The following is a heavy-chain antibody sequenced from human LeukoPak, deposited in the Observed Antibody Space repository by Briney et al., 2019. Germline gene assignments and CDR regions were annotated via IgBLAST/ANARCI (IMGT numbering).Heavy chain of an antibody. V-gene: IGHV4-59*01. CDR1: GGSISSYY. Sequence: SETLSLTCTVSGGSISSYYWSWIRQPPGKGLEWIGYIYYSGSTNYNPSLKSRVTISVDTSKNQFSLKLSSVTAADTAVYYCARGRTATDYWGQGTLVTVSS. CDR3: ARGRTATDY. D-gene: IGHD5-18*01. J-gene: IGHJ4*02. CDR2: IYYSGST.